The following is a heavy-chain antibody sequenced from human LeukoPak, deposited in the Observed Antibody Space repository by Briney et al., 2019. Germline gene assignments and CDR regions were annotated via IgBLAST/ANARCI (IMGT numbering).Heavy chain of an antibody. D-gene: IGHD3-22*01. J-gene: IGHJ3*02. V-gene: IGHV1-2*02. CDR1: GYTFTSYY. CDR2: INSKSGGT. CDR3: ARGGDYYDSSGYYDDAFDI. Sequence: ASVKVSCKASGYTFTSYYMHWVRQAPGQGLEWMGWINSKSGGTNYAQKFQGRVAMTRDTSISTAYMELSRLRSGDTAVYYCARGGDYYDSSGYYDDAFDIWGQGTMVTVSS.